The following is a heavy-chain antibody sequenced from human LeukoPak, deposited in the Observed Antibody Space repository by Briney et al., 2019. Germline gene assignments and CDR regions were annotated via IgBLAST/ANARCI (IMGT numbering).Heavy chain of an antibody. J-gene: IGHJ6*03. D-gene: IGHD2-2*01. CDR2: VNHSGST. V-gene: IGHV4-34*01. CDR1: GASFSDYY. CDR3: ARTRVVPAAYYYYYMDV. Sequence: SETLSLTCAVYGASFSDYYWSWIPQPPGKGLEWIGEVNHSGSTTYNPSLKSRVTISVDTSKNQFSLKVSSVTAADTAVYYCARTRVVPAAYYYYYMDVWGKGTTVTVSS.